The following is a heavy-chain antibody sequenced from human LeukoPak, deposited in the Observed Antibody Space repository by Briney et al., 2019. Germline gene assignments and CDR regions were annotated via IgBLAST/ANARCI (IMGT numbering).Heavy chain of an antibody. CDR2: INHSGST. V-gene: IGHV4-34*01. CDR3: ARTSSRNWFDP. Sequence: SETLSLTCAVYGGSFSGYYWSWIRQPPGKGLEWIGEINHSGSTNYNPSLKSRVAISVDTSKNQFSLKLRSVTAADTAVYYCARTSSRNWFDPWGQGTLVTVSS. D-gene: IGHD6-13*01. CDR1: GGSFSGYY. J-gene: IGHJ5*02.